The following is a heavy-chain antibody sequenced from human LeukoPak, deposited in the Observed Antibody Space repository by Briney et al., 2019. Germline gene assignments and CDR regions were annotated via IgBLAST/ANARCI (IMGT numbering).Heavy chain of an antibody. CDR2: TYYRSKWYN. CDR1: GDSVSSNSAS. D-gene: IGHD3-22*01. CDR3: ARGHYYDSSSYYPALHAYNWFDP. Sequence: SQTLSLTCAISGDSVSSNSASWNWIRQSPSRGLEWLGRTYYRSKWYNDYAVSVKSRITINPDTSTNQFSLQLNSVTPEDTAVYYCARGHYYDSSSYYPALHAYNWFDPWGQGTLVTVSS. V-gene: IGHV6-1*01. J-gene: IGHJ5*02.